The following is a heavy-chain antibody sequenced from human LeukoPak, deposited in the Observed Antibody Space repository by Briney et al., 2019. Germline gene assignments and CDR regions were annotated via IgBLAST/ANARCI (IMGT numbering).Heavy chain of an antibody. CDR1: GFTLSSYW. D-gene: IGHD3-3*01. CDR3: ARGAIFGVVITRSAFDI. Sequence: GGSLRLSCAASGFTLSSYWMSWVRQAPGKGLEWVANIKQDGSEKYYVDSVKGRFTISGDNSKNTLYLQMNSLRAEDTAVYYCARGAIFGVVITRSAFDIWGQGTMVTVSS. V-gene: IGHV3-7*01. J-gene: IGHJ3*02. CDR2: IKQDGSEK.